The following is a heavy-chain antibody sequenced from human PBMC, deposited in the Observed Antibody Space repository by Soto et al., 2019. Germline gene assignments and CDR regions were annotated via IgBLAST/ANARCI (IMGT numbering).Heavy chain of an antibody. CDR1: GFSFSDYS. CDR3: ARWNGYGDL. V-gene: IGHV3-23*01. Sequence: EVQVFDSGGGLVQPGGSLRLSCAASGFSFSDYSMAWVRQTPEKGLEWVSGMSIGGEKTFYIDSVKGRFIVSRDSSRDTVYFQMNRLRVEDTAVYCCARWNGYGDLWGQGTLVTVSS. CDR2: MSIGGEKT. J-gene: IGHJ4*02. D-gene: IGHD1-1*01.